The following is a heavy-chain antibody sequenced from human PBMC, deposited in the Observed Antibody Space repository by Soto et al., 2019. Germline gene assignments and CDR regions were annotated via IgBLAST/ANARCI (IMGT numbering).Heavy chain of an antibody. Sequence: PGESLKISCKGSGYSFTSYWISWVRQMPGKGLEWMGIIYPGDSDTRYSPSFQGQVTISADKSISTAYLQWSSLKASDTAMYYCARLSSARLGYYYYGMDVWGQGTTVTAP. J-gene: IGHJ6*02. D-gene: IGHD6-6*01. CDR3: ARLSSARLGYYYYGMDV. V-gene: IGHV5-51*01. CDR2: IYPGDSDT. CDR1: GYSFTSYW.